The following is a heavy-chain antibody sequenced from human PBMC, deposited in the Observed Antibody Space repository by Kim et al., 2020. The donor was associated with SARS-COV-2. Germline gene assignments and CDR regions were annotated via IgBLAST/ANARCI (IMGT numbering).Heavy chain of an antibody. CDR3: ARDRGHYTAMVIDY. D-gene: IGHD5-18*01. CDR1: GFTFSSYS. J-gene: IGHJ4*02. CDR2: ISSSSSYI. V-gene: IGHV3-21*01. Sequence: GGSLRLSCAASGFTFSSYSMNWVRQAPGKGLEWVSSISSSSSYIYYADSVKGRFTISRDNAKNSLYLQMNSLRAEDTAVYYCARDRGHYTAMVIDYWGQGTLVTVSS.